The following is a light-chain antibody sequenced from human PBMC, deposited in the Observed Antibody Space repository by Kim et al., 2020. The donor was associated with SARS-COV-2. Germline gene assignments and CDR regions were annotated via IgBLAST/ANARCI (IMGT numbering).Light chain of an antibody. CDR3: LQHNSYPYT. CDR1: QGISTF. V-gene: IGKV1-17*03. CDR2: GTS. Sequence: DIQMTQSPSAMSASVGERVTITCRASQGISTFLAWFQQKPGKVPKRLIYGTSILQSGVPSRFSGSGSGTEFTLTISSLQPEDFATYYCLQHNSYPYTFGQGTKLEI. J-gene: IGKJ2*01.